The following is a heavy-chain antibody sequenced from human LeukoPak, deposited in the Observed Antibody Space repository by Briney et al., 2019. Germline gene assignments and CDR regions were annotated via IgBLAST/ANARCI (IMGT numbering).Heavy chain of an antibody. J-gene: IGHJ4*02. Sequence: PSQTLSLTCTVSGGSISSGGYYWSWLRQHPGKGLEWIGYIYYSGSTYYNPSLKSRVTISVDTSKNQFSLKLSSVTAEDTAVYYCARAERLPYYFDYWGQGTLVTVSS. D-gene: IGHD3-3*01. V-gene: IGHV4-31*03. CDR3: ARAERLPYYFDY. CDR2: IYYSGST. CDR1: GGSISSGGYY.